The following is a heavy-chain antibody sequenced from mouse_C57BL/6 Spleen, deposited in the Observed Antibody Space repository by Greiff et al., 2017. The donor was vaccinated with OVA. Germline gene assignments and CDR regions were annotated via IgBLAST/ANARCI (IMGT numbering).Heavy chain of an antibody. Sequence: EVKLVESGGGLVQPKGSLKLSCAASGFSFNTYAMNWVRQAPGKGLEWVARIRSKSNNYATYYADSVKDRFTISRDDSESMLYLQMNNLKTEDTAMYYCVRRGVQGAMDYWGQGTSVTVSS. V-gene: IGHV10-1*01. J-gene: IGHJ4*01. D-gene: IGHD3-2*02. CDR2: IRSKSNNYAT. CDR1: GFSFNTYA. CDR3: VRRGVQGAMDY.